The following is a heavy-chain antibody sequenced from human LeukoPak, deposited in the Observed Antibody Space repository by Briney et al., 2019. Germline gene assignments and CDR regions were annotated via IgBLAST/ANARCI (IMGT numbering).Heavy chain of an antibody. V-gene: IGHV4-4*07. CDR3: AREYCTTTICYPPGGYYDS. CDR1: GVAISSHY. J-gene: IGHJ4*02. CDR2: VYPTGST. Sequence: SETLSLTCTVSGVAISSHYWSWIRQPAGKGLEYIGRVYPTGSTNDNPSLKGRVTMSVDKSKNQFSLRLNSVTAADSAVYYCAREYCTTTICYPPGGYYDSWGQGTLVTVSS. D-gene: IGHD2-2*01.